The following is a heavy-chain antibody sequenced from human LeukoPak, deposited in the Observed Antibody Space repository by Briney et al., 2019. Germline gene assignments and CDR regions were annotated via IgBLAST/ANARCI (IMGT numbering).Heavy chain of an antibody. V-gene: IGHV5-51*01. J-gene: IGHJ4*02. CDR2: IYPGDSDT. D-gene: IGHD6-6*01. CDR3: ARLRPTSNIAPRPVTADY. Sequence: GESLKISCKGSGYSFTSYWIGWGRQMPGKGLEWMGIIYPGDSDTRYSTSFQGQVTISADKSLGTAYLQWSSLKASDPAMYYCARLRPTSNIAPRPVTADYWGQGTLVTVSS. CDR1: GYSFTSYW.